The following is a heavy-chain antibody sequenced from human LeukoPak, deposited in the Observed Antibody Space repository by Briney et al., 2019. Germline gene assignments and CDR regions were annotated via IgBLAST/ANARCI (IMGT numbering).Heavy chain of an antibody. V-gene: IGHV4-31*03. D-gene: IGHD3-22*01. CDR3: ATHYYDSSGYYYSEYFQH. CDR2: IYYSGST. CDR1: GGSISSGGYY. J-gene: IGHJ1*01. Sequence: SETLSLTCTVSGGSISSGGYYWRWIRQHPGKGLEGIGYIYYSGSTYYNPSLKSRVTISVDTSKNQFSLKLSSVTAADTAVYYCATHYYDSSGYYYSEYFQHWGQGTLVTVSS.